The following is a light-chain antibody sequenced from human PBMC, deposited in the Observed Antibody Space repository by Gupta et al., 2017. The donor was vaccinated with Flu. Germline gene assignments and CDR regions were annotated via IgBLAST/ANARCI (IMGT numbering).Light chain of an antibody. Sequence: IVXTQSPXTLSLSPGERATLSCRASQSLNGYLAWYQQKPGQAPRLLIYDGSTRATGIPARFSGSGSGTDYTLTISSLETEDFAVYYCQQRNYWLTFGGGTKVEV. CDR1: QSLNGY. V-gene: IGKV3-11*01. CDR2: DGS. CDR3: QQRNYWLT. J-gene: IGKJ4*01.